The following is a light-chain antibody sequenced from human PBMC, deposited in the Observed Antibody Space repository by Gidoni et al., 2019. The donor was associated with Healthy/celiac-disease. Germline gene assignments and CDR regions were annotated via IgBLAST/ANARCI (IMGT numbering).Light chain of an antibody. Sequence: TQSPATLSVSPGERATLSCRASQSVSSNLAWYQQKPGQAPRLLIYGASTRATGIPARFSGSGSGTEFTLTISSLQSEDFAVYYCQQYNNWPSLTFGGGTKVEIK. V-gene: IGKV3-15*01. CDR2: GAS. J-gene: IGKJ4*01. CDR1: QSVSSN. CDR3: QQYNNWPSLT.